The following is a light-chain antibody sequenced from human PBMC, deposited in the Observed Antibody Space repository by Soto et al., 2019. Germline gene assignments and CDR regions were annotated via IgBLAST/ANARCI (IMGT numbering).Light chain of an antibody. Sequence: VMTQAPATLSVSPGERATLSCRASQTINNNVAWYQLKDGQAPRLLIYGASSRATGIPDRFSGSGSGTDFTLTISRLEPEDFAVYYCQQYGSSRTFGQGTRLEIK. V-gene: IGKV3-20*01. CDR2: GAS. CDR1: QTINNN. J-gene: IGKJ5*01. CDR3: QQYGSSRT.